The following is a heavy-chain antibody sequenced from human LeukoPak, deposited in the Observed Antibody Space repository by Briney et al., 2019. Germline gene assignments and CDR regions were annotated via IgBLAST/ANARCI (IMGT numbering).Heavy chain of an antibody. D-gene: IGHD6-13*01. CDR3: ASDYVDIVVAAAGTDY. Sequence: GGSLRLSCAASAFAFSSYTMNWVRQAPGKGLEWVSSISSSSSYIYYADSVKGRFTISRDNAKNSLYLQMNSLRAEDMAVYYCASDYVDIVVAAAGTDYWGQGTLVTVSS. CDR2: ISSSSSYI. CDR1: AFAFSSYT. J-gene: IGHJ4*02. V-gene: IGHV3-21*01.